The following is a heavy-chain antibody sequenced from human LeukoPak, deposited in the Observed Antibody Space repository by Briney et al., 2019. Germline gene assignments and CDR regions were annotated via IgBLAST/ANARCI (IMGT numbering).Heavy chain of an antibody. CDR3: ASGYCSSTSCFHGAFDI. CDR2: ISWNSGSI. D-gene: IGHD2-2*01. Sequence: PGGSLRLSCAASGFTFDDYAMHWVRQAPGKGLEWVSGISWNSGSIGYADSVKGRFTISRDNAKNSLYLQMNSLRAEDTALYYCASGYCSSTSCFHGAFDIWGQGTMVTVSS. J-gene: IGHJ3*02. CDR1: GFTFDDYA. V-gene: IGHV3-9*01.